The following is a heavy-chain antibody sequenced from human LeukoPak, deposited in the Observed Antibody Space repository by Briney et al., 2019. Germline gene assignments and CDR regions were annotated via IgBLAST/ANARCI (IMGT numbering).Heavy chain of an antibody. V-gene: IGHV4-59*01. Sequence: PSETLSLTCTVSGGSICSYYWSWIRQPPGKGLEWIGYIYYSGSTNYNPSLKSRVTISVDTSKNQFSLKLSSVTAADTAVYYCASNSGSYWGQGTLVTVSS. J-gene: IGHJ4*02. CDR3: ASNSGSY. CDR1: GGSICSYY. CDR2: IYYSGST. D-gene: IGHD1-26*01.